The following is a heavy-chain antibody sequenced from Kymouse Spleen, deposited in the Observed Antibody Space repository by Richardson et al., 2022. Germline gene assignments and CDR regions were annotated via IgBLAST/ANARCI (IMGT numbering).Heavy chain of an antibody. CDR1: GFTFSSYG. V-gene: IGHV3-30*18. Sequence: QVQLVESGGGVVQPGRSLRLSCAASGFTFSSYGMHWVRQAPGKGLEWVAVISYDGSNKYYADSVKGRFTISRDNSKNTLYLQMNSLRAEDTAVYYCAKARRGYSGYFDYWGQGTLVTVSS. CDR2: ISYDGSNK. CDR3: AKARRGYSGYFDY. D-gene: IGHD5-12*01. J-gene: IGHJ4*02.